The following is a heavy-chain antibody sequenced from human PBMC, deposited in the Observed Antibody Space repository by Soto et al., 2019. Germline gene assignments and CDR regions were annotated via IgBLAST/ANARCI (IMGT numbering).Heavy chain of an antibody. CDR1: GFIFSSFG. Sequence: EVQLLESGGGLVQPGGSLRLSCAASGFIFSSFGMYWVRQAPGKGLELVSSIINSGDRTSDADSVKGRFSIFRDNSKNTLHLQMSSLRAEDTAVYYCATSQGWWALHHWGQGTLVTVSS. D-gene: IGHD2-15*01. V-gene: IGHV3-23*01. J-gene: IGHJ5*02. CDR2: IINSGDRT. CDR3: ATSQGWWALHH.